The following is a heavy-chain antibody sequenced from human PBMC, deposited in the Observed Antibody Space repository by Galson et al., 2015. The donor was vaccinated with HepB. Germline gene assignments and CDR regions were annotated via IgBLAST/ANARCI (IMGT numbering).Heavy chain of an antibody. Sequence: SLRLSCAASGFTFSSYDMHWVRQAPGKGLEWVSGINWNGDKVAYADSVKGRFTISRDNAKNSLYLQMNSLRADDTALYYCAKVGSSGWILWCDYWGQGILVTVSS. D-gene: IGHD2-21*01. J-gene: IGHJ4*02. CDR1: GFTFSSYD. V-gene: IGHV3-9*01. CDR2: INWNGDKV. CDR3: AKVGSSGWILWCDY.